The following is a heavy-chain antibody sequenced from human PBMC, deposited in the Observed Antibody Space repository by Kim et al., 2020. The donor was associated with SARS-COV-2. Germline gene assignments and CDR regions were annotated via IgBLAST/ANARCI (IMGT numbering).Heavy chain of an antibody. J-gene: IGHJ4*01. Sequence: YAVSVKSRIPINPDASKSQFSLQLNSVTPEDTAVYYCAWDRGSGPYYFDYWGQGALVTVSS. CDR3: AWDRGSGPYYFDY. D-gene: IGHD6-19*01. V-gene: IGHV6-1*01.